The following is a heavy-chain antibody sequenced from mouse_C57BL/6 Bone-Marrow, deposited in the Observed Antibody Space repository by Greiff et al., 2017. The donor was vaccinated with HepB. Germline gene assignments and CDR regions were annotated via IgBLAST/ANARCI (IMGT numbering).Heavy chain of an antibody. CDR3: TGEGSGYDYAMDY. CDR2: IRLKSDNYAT. Sequence: EVKVEESGGGLVQPGGSMKLSCVASGFTFSNYWMNWVRQSPEKGLEWVAQIRLKSDNYATHYAESVKGRFTISRDDSKSSVYLQMNNLRAEDTGIYYCTGEGSGYDYAMDYWGQGTSVTVSS. V-gene: IGHV6-3*01. D-gene: IGHD3-2*02. CDR1: GFTFSNYW. J-gene: IGHJ4*01.